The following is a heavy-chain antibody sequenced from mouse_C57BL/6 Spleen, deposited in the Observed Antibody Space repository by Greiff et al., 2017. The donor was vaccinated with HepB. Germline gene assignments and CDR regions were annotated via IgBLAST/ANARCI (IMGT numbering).Heavy chain of an antibody. CDR1: GYAFTNYL. CDR3: ARGPRHFDV. V-gene: IGHV1-54*01. J-gene: IGHJ1*03. Sequence: VQLQESGAELVRPGTSVKVSCKASGYAFTNYLIEWVKQRPGQGLEWIGVINPGSGGTNYNEKFKGKATLTADKSSSTAYMQLSSLTSEDSAVYFCARGPRHFDVWGTGTTVTVSS. CDR2: INPGSGGT.